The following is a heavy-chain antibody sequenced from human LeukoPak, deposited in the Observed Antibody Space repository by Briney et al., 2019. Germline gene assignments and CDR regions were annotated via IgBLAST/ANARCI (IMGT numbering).Heavy chain of an antibody. D-gene: IGHD3-16*02. Sequence: GASVKVSCKASGYTFTGYYMHWVRQAPGQGLEWMGWINPNSGGTNYAQKFQGRVTMTRDTSISTACMELSRLRSDDTAVYYCARDYGLRLGELSRFDYWGQGTLVTVSS. CDR1: GYTFTGYY. CDR3: ARDYGLRLGELSRFDY. V-gene: IGHV1-2*02. J-gene: IGHJ4*02. CDR2: INPNSGGT.